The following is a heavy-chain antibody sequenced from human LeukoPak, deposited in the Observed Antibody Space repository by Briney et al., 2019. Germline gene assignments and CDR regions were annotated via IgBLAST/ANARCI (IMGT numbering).Heavy chain of an antibody. D-gene: IGHD2-15*01. CDR3: ARGVRGYCSGGSCYRYYYYGMDA. CDR1: GGSFSGYY. V-gene: IGHV4-34*01. Sequence: SETLSLTCAVYGGSFSGYYWSWIRQPPGKGLEWIGEINHSGSTNYNPSLKSRVTISVDTSKNQFSLKLSSVTAADTAVYYCARGVRGYCSGGSCYRYYYYGMDAWGQGTTVTVSS. CDR2: INHSGST. J-gene: IGHJ6*02.